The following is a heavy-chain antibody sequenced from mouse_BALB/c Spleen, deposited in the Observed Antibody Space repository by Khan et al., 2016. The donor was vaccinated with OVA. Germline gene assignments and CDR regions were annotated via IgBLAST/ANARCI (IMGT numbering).Heavy chain of an antibody. CDR2: INPSSGYT. D-gene: IGHD2-14*01. Sequence: VELVESGAELARPGASVKMSCKASGYTFTSYTIHWIKQRPGQGLEWIGYINPSSGYTNYNQKFKDKATLTADKSTTTAFMQLRSLTSDESAVYYCERDGAYYRSDGWFAYWGQGTLVTVSA. V-gene: IGHV1-4*01. J-gene: IGHJ3*01. CDR1: GYTFTSYT. CDR3: ERDGAYYRSDGWFAY.